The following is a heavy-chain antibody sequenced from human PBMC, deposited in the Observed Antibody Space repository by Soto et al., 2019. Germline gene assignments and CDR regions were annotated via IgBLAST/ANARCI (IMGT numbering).Heavy chain of an antibody. CDR1: GFTFSSYW. Sequence: GGSLRLSCAASGFTFSSYWMSWVRQAPGKGLEWVANIKQDGSEKYYVDSVKGRFTISRDNAKNSLYLQMNSLRAEDTAVYYCARDKSSLNYYGSGSSRPRDYYYYYGMDVWGQGTTVTVSS. D-gene: IGHD3-10*01. V-gene: IGHV3-7*05. CDR2: IKQDGSEK. J-gene: IGHJ6*02. CDR3: ARDKSSLNYYGSGSSRPRDYYYYYGMDV.